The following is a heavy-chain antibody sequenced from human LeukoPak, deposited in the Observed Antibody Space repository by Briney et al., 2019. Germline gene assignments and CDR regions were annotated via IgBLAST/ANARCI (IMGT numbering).Heavy chain of an antibody. V-gene: IGHV3-74*01. CDR2: INSDASST. D-gene: IGHD7-27*01. J-gene: IGHJ2*01. Sequence: GGSLRLSCAASGFTFSSYWMHWVRQAPGKGPVWVSRINSDASSTTYADSVKGRFTISRDNAENTLYLQMNSLRAEDTAVYYCARQNWGFKRYFDLWGRGTLVTVSS. CDR3: ARQNWGFKRYFDL. CDR1: GFTFSSYW.